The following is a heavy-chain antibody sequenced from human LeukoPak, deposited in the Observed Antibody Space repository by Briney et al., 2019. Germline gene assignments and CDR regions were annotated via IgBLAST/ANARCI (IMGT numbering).Heavy chain of an antibody. CDR2: ISFSGANS. Sequence: GGSLRLSCAASGFTFSDSAMTWVRQAPGQGLDWVSLISFSGANSYYADSVKGRFTISRDNSKDTLFLQMNSLRAEDTAIYYCARDIQLSTWGLGTMVTVSS. D-gene: IGHD5-24*01. V-gene: IGHV3-23*01. J-gene: IGHJ3*01. CDR1: GFTFSDSA. CDR3: ARDIQLST.